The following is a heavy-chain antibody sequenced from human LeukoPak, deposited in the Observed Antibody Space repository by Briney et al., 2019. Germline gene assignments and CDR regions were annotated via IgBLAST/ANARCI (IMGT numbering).Heavy chain of an antibody. D-gene: IGHD7-27*01. J-gene: IGHJ4*02. Sequence: PGGSLRLSCAASGLNFRKSWMTWVRQAPGRGLGWVANIKDDGSEKFYVDSVKGRFTISRDDAKSSLYLQMNSLRAEDTAVYYCTNWGDTWGLDFWGQGVLVSVSS. CDR1: GLNFRKSW. CDR2: IKDDGSEK. CDR3: TNWGDTWGLDF. V-gene: IGHV3-7*01.